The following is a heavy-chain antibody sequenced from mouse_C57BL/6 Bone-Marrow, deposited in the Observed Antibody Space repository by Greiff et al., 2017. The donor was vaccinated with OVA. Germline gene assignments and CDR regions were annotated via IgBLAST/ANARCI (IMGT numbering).Heavy chain of an antibody. D-gene: IGHD2-3*01. CDR1: GYTFTSYG. J-gene: IGHJ2*01. CDR2: IYPRSGNT. CDR3: ARRGWLLSDY. V-gene: IGHV1-81*01. Sequence: VKLVESGAELARPGASVKLSCKASGYTFTSYGISWVKQRTGQGLEWIGEIYPRSGNTYYNEKFKGKATLTADKSSSTAYMGLRSLTSEDSAVYFCARRGWLLSDYWGQGTTLTVSS.